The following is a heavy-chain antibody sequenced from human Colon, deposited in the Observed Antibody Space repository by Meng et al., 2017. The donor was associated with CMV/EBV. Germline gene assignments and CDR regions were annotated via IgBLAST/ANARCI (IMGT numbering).Heavy chain of an antibody. CDR3: ARTLTGTSLDY. CDR1: GFTFSSYS. V-gene: IGHV3-21*01. J-gene: IGHJ4*03. CDR2: ISSSSSYI. D-gene: IGHD3-10*01. Sequence: GESLKISCAASGFTFSSYSMNWVRQAPGKGLEWVSSISSSSSYIYYADSVKGRFTISRDNAKNSLYLQMNSLRAEDTAVYYCARTLTGTSLDYWGQGTTVTVSS.